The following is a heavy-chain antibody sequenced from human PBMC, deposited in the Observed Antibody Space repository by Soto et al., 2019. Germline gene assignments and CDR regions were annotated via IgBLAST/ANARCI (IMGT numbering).Heavy chain of an antibody. Sequence: GESLKICCKGSGYSFTSYWIGWVRQMPGKGLERMGIIYPGDSDTRYSPSFQGQVTISADKSISTAYLQWSSLKASDTAMYYCARQGLVVPAADYYYYYGMDVWGQGTTVTVSS. D-gene: IGHD2-2*01. V-gene: IGHV5-51*01. CDR1: GYSFTSYW. CDR3: ARQGLVVPAADYYYYYGMDV. CDR2: IYPGDSDT. J-gene: IGHJ6*02.